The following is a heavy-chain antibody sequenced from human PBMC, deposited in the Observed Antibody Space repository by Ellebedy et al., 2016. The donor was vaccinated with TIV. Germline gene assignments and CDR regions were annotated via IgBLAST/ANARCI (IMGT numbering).Heavy chain of an antibody. CDR2: IYCDGDE. D-gene: IGHD3-3*01. V-gene: IGHV2-5*02. CDR1: GFSLSPTQVG. J-gene: IGHJ4*02. CDR3: VHRHHKDSGSGIIDY. Sequence: SGPTLVXPPQTLTLTCTFSGFSLSPTQVGVGWILQPLGVALEWLALIYCDGDERYSPSLQCRLTISKDTAKNQVVLTLTEVDPRDTATYYCVHRHHKDSGSGIIDYWGQGTLVTVSS.